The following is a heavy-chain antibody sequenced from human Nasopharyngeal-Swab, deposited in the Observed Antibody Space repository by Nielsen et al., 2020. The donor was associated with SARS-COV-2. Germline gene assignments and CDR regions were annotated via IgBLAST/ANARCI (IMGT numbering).Heavy chain of an antibody. CDR2: IYYSGRT. V-gene: IGHV4-31*03. J-gene: IGHJ6*03. D-gene: IGHD6-6*01. Sequence: SETLSLTCTVSGGSISSGGYYWSWIRQHPGKGLEWIGYIYYSGRTYYNPSLKSRVNISVDTSKNQFSLKLSSVTAADTAVYYCARVLIAARYYYYMDVWGKGTTVTVSS. CDR1: GGSISSGGYY. CDR3: ARVLIAARYYYYMDV.